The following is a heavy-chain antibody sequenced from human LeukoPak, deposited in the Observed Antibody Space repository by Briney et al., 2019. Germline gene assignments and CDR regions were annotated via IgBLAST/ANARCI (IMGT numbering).Heavy chain of an antibody. CDR1: GGSISSSSYY. V-gene: IGHV4-39*07. J-gene: IGHJ6*03. D-gene: IGHD4-23*01. CDR3: ARSGYGGNFYYYMDV. CDR2: IYYSGST. Sequence: SETLSLTCTVSGGSISSSSYYWGWIRQPPGKGLEWIGSIYYSGSTYYNPSLKSRVTISVDTSKNQFSLKLSSVTAADTAVYYCARSGYGGNFYYYMDVWGKGTTVTISS.